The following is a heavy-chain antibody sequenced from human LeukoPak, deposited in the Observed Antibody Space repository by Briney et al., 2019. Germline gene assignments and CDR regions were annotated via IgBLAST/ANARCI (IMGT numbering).Heavy chain of an antibody. D-gene: IGHD6-13*01. CDR3: ASSRGSWPDYFDY. J-gene: IGHJ4*02. CDR1: GFSFSNNG. V-gene: IGHV3-30*02. CDR2: IRFDGTNK. Sequence: GGSLRLSCAASGFSFSNNGMHWVRQAPGKGLEWVAFIRFDGTNKYYADSVKGRFTISRDNSKNTVYLQMTSLRAEDTAVYYCASSRGSWPDYFDYWGQGTLVTVSS.